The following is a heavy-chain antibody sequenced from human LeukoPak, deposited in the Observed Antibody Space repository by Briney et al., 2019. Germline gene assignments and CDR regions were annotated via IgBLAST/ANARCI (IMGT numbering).Heavy chain of an antibody. CDR3: VRGYSYGLYYFDS. J-gene: IGHJ4*02. V-gene: IGHV3-13*01. CDR1: GFSFRDYD. Sequence: PGGSLRLSCAASGFSFRDYDMHWVRQSKGKGLEWVSAIHTSGHTYYPDSVKGRFAISRENPKNSLYLQMNSLRVEDTAVYYCVRGYSYGLYYFDSWGQGALVTVSS. CDR2: IHTSGHT. D-gene: IGHD5-18*01.